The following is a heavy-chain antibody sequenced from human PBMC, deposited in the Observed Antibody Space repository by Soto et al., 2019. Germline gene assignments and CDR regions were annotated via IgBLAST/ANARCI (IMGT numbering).Heavy chain of an antibody. CDR2: INPNTGDT. J-gene: IGHJ6*02. Sequence: QGQLVQSGAEVKKPGASVKVSCKASGYTLTDYYMHWVRQAPGQGLEWMGWINPNTGDTNYAQNFRGRVIMTSYTSVSTAYMAVSGLASDDTAVYLCARESRVYSGYVVYYYGLDVWGQGTTVTVSS. CDR3: ARESRVYSGYVVYYYGLDV. CDR1: GYTLTDYY. D-gene: IGHD5-12*01. V-gene: IGHV1-2*02.